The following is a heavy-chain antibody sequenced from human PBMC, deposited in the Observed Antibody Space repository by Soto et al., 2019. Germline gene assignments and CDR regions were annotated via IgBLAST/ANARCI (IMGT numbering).Heavy chain of an antibody. D-gene: IGHD3-10*01. CDR2: IWYDGSNK. J-gene: IGHJ4*02. CDR1: GFTFSSYG. CDR3: ARSIMVRGVIITSLFDY. Sequence: PGGSLRLSCAASGFTFSSYGMHWVRQAPGKGLEWVAVIWYDGSNKYYADSVKGRFTISRDNSKNTLYLQMNSLRAEDTAVYYCARSIMVRGVIITSLFDYWGQGTLVTVSS. V-gene: IGHV3-33*01.